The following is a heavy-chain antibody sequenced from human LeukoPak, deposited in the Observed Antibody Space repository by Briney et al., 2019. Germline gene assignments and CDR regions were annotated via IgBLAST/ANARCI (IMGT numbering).Heavy chain of an antibody. CDR1: GYTSTGYY. CDR3: ARGKNLFDIDY. J-gene: IGHJ4*02. Sequence: ASVKVSCKASGYTSTGYYIHWVRQAPGQGLEWMGWINPNSGGTNYAQKFQGSVTMTRDTSISTAYMELSRLRSDDTAVYYCARGKNLFDIDYWGQGTLVTVSS. CDR2: INPNSGGT. D-gene: IGHD3-9*01. V-gene: IGHV1-2*04.